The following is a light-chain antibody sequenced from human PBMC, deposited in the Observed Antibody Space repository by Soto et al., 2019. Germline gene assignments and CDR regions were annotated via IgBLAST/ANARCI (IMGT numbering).Light chain of an antibody. J-gene: IGKJ4*01. CDR2: WAS. CDR1: QSFLYSSNNKNY. Sequence: DIVMTQSPDSLAVSLVERATINFKSSQSFLYSSNNKNYLAWYQQKPGQPPKLLIYWASTRESGVPDRFSGSGSGTDFTLTISSLQAEDVAAYYCQQYYSSPLTFGGGTKVDIK. CDR3: QQYYSSPLT. V-gene: IGKV4-1*01.